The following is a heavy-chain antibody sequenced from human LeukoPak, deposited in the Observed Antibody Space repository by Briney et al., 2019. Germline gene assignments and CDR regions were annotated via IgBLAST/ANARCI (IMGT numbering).Heavy chain of an antibody. CDR3: ARTSQADPL. V-gene: IGHV4-59*01. CDR1: GDSISSYY. Sequence: SETLSLTCTVSGDSISSYYWSWIRQPPGKGLEWIAYIRYNGNTNYNPSLKSRVTISLDTSQNQFSLTLTSVTAADTAVYYCARTSQADPLWGQGTLVTVSS. J-gene: IGHJ4*02. CDR2: IRYNGNT. D-gene: IGHD2-2*01.